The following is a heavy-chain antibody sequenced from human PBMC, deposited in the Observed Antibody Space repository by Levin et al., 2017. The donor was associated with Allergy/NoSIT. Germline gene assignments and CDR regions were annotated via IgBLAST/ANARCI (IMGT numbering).Heavy chain of an antibody. CDR2: ISGSGGST. V-gene: IGHV3-23*01. CDR1: FFPFLLSS. J-gene: IGHJ4*02. CDR3: AKYSSGWPNNYFDY. Sequence: PGGSLRLSFSSSFFPFLLSSLLFFLPSPLKGLEWVSGISGSGGSTYYADSVKGRFTISRDNSKNTLYLQMNSLRAEDTAVYYCAKYSSGWPNNYFDYWGQGTLVTVSS. D-gene: IGHD6-19*01.